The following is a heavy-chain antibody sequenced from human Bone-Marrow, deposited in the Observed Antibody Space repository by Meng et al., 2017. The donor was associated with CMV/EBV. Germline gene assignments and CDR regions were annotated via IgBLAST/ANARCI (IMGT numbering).Heavy chain of an antibody. CDR1: GYTFTSYY. CDR2: INPSGGST. D-gene: IGHD6-13*01. Sequence: ASVKVSCKASGYTFTSYYMHWVRQAPGQGLEWMGIINPSGGSTSYAQKFQGRVTMTTDTSTSTAYMELRSLRSDDTAVYYCASWYSTAWVFDYWVQGTLVTVSS. V-gene: IGHV1-46*01. J-gene: IGHJ4*02. CDR3: ASWYSTAWVFDY.